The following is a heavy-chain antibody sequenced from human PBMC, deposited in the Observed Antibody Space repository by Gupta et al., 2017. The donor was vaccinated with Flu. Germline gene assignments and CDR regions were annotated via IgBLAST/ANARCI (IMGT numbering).Heavy chain of an antibody. CDR3: AKDLSGYYTPNFDY. CDR1: GFTLRRYA. D-gene: IGHD3-3*01. Sequence: EVHLLESGGGLVQPGGSLRLSCAASGFTLRRYAISWVRQAPGKGLEWVSAISGSGGSTYYADSVKGRFTISRDNSKNTLYLQMNSLRAEDTAVYYCAKDLSGYYTPNFDYWGQGTLVTVSS. CDR2: ISGSGGST. V-gene: IGHV3-23*01. J-gene: IGHJ4*02.